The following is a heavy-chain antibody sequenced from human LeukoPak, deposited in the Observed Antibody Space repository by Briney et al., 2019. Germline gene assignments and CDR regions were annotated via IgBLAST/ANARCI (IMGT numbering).Heavy chain of an antibody. Sequence: SQTLSLTCAISGDSVSGNSAAWNWIRQSPSRGLEWLGRTYYRSKWYNNYAASVKSRITINPDTYKNHFSLQLNSVTPEDTAVYYCARDPYGDLGFDYWGQGTLVTVSS. J-gene: IGHJ4*02. CDR3: ARDPYGDLGFDY. D-gene: IGHD4-17*01. V-gene: IGHV6-1*01. CDR2: TYYRSKWYN. CDR1: GDSVSGNSAA.